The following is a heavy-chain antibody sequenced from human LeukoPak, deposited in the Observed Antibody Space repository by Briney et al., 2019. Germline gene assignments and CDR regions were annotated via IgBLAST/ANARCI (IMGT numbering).Heavy chain of an antibody. Sequence: PSETLSLTCTVSGGSVSSGGFYWTWIRQPPGKGLEWIGYIYYSGSTNYIPSLRGRLTISVDTSKNQFSLKLSSVTAADTAVYYCARLFYGSDPPYGMDVWGQGTTVTVSS. D-gene: IGHD3-10*01. V-gene: IGHV4-61*08. CDR2: IYYSGST. J-gene: IGHJ6*02. CDR1: GGSVSSGGFY. CDR3: ARLFYGSDPPYGMDV.